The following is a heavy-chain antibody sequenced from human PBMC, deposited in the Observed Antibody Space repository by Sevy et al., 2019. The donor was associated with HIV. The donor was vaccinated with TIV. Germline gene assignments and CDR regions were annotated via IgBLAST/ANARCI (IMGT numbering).Heavy chain of an antibody. V-gene: IGHV4-30-2*01. D-gene: IGHD2-21*01. J-gene: IGHJ5*02. CDR2: IYHSGST. CDR3: ARDVVQAGDNWFDP. Sequence: TLSLTCAVSGGSISSGGYSWSWIRQPPGKGVEWIGYIYHSGSTYYNPSLKSRVSISIDRSKNQFSLKLSSVTAADTAVYYCARDVVQAGDNWFDPWGQGTLVVVSS. CDR1: GGSISSGGYS.